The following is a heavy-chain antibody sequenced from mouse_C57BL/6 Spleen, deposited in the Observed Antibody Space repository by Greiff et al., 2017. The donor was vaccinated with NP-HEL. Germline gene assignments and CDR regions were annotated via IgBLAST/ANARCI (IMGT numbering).Heavy chain of an antibody. CDR3: ARHSSGPYFDY. J-gene: IGHJ2*01. D-gene: IGHD3-2*02. CDR1: GFTFSDYY. V-gene: IGHV5-16*01. CDR2: INYDGSST. Sequence: EVQRVESEGGLVQPGSSMKLSCTASGFTFSDYYMAWVRQVPEKGLEWVANINYDGSSTYYLDSLKSRFIISRDNAKNILYLQMSSLKSEDTATYYCARHSSGPYFDYWGQGTTLTVSS.